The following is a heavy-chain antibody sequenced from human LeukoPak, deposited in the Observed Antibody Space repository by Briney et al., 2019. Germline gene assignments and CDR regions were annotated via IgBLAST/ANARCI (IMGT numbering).Heavy chain of an antibody. Sequence: SETLCLTCTVSGVSFSSYDRSWIRQAPGKGLEWIAYIYYSGSTNYNPSLKSRVTISVDTSKIQFTLKRSSVTAADTAVYYWARELPQHAFDIWGHGTMVTVSS. V-gene: IGHV4-59*01. CDR3: ARELPQHAFDI. CDR1: GVSFSSYD. J-gene: IGHJ3*02. CDR2: IYYSGST. D-gene: IGHD1-26*01.